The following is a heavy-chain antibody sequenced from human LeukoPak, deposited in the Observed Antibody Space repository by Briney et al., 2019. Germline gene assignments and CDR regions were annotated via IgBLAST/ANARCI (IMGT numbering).Heavy chain of an antibody. CDR2: IYYSGST. CDR1: GGSISSGDHY. Sequence: SETLSLTCTVSGGSISSGDHYWSWIRQPPGKGLEWIGYIYYSGSTYYNPSLKSRVTISVDTSKNQFSLKLSSVAAADTAVYYCARECSGNLDFGIDYWGQGTLVTVSS. J-gene: IGHJ4*02. CDR3: ARECSGNLDFGIDY. V-gene: IGHV4-30-4*01. D-gene: IGHD4-23*01.